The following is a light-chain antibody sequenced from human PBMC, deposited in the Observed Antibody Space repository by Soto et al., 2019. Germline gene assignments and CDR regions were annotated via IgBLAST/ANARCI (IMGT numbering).Light chain of an antibody. V-gene: IGLV2-23*02. CDR3: CSYAGSSTLV. Sequence: QSALTQPASVSGSPGQSITISCTGTSSDVGSDKLFSWYQQHPGKAPKLIIYEVSKRPSGVSNRFSGSKSGNTASLTISGLQAEDEADYYCCSYAGSSTLVFGTGTKVTVL. CDR1: SSDVGSDKL. J-gene: IGLJ1*01. CDR2: EVS.